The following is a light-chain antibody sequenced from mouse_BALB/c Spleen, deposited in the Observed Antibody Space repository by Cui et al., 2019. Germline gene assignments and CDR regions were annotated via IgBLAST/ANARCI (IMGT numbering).Light chain of an antibody. V-gene: IGKV2-112*01. CDR3: QQLVEYPLT. J-gene: IGKJ4*01. CDR2: LMS. CDR1: KSLLYKDGKTH. Sequence: SSKSLLYKDGKTHLNWFLQRPGQSPQLLIYLMSTRASGVSDRFSGSGSGTDFTLEISRVKAEDVGVYYCQQLVEYPLTFGSGTKLEIK.